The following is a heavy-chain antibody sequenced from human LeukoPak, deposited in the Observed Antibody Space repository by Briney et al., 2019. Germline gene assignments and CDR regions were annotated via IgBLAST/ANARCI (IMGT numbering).Heavy chain of an antibody. V-gene: IGHV4-39*01. D-gene: IGHD2-2*01. CDR2: IYYSGST. J-gene: IGHJ4*02. Sequence: PSETLSLTCTVSGVSISSSSYYWGWIRQPPGKGLEWIGSIYYSGSTYYNPSLKSRVTIPVDTSKNQFSLKLSSVTAADTAVYYCARQLGYCSSTSCYADKVDYWGQGTLVTVSS. CDR3: ARQLGYCSSTSCYADKVDY. CDR1: GVSISSSSYY.